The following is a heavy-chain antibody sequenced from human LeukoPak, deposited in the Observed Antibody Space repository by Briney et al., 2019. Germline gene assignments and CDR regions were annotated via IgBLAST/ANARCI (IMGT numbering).Heavy chain of an antibody. V-gene: IGHV5-10-1*01. Sequence: GEPWNFSGEAAGYSFTNYWIAWFRQPPGKGLGGMGTVDASDSYTNCSPSFQGHVTISVDKSISTAYLQWRSLKASDTAMYYCARHSSGRSWLDPWGQGTPVTASS. CDR3: ARHSSGRSWLDP. CDR2: VDASDSYT. D-gene: IGHD3-22*01. CDR1: GYSFTNYW. J-gene: IGHJ5*02.